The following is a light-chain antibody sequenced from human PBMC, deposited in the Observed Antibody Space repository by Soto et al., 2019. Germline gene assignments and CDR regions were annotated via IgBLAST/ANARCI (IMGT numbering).Light chain of an antibody. J-gene: IGLJ7*01. V-gene: IGLV1-40*01. Sequence: QAVLTQPPSVSGAPGQRVTIPCSGSSANIGAAYNVDWYQQLPGTAPKLLIYGNNNRPSGVPARFAGSKSGTSASLAIAGLQAEDEGDYYCQSYDSSLSGYVFGTGTQLTVL. CDR2: GNN. CDR1: SANIGAAYN. CDR3: QSYDSSLSGYV.